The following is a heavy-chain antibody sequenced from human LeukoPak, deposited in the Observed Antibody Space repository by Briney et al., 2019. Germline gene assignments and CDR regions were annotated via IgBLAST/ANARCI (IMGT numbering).Heavy chain of an antibody. D-gene: IGHD3-10*01. Sequence: SQTLSLTCAVYGGSFSGYYWSWIRQPPGKGLEWIGEINHSGSTNYNPSLKSRVTISVDTSKNQFSLKLSSVTAADTAVYYCARGRGDYWGQGTLVTVSS. CDR3: ARGRGDY. V-gene: IGHV4-34*01. CDR2: INHSGST. CDR1: GGSFSGYY. J-gene: IGHJ4*02.